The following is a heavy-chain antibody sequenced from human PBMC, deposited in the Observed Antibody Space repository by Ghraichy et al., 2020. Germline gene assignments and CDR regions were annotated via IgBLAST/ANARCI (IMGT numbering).Heavy chain of an antibody. CDR1: GFTFSSYA. J-gene: IGHJ3*02. CDR3: AKANLSYGGNSGAFDI. CDR2: ISGSGGST. V-gene: IGHV3-23*01. D-gene: IGHD4-23*01. Sequence: GSLNISCAASGFTFSSYAMSWVRQAPGKGLEWVSAISGSGGSTYYADSVKGRFTISRDNSKNTLYLQMNSLRAEDTAVYYCAKANLSYGGNSGAFDIWGQGTMVTVSS.